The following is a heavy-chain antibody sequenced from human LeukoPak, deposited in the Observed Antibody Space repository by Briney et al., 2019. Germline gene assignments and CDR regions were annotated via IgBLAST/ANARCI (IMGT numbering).Heavy chain of an antibody. D-gene: IGHD1-26*01. CDR2: ISYSGST. J-gene: IGHJ4*02. V-gene: IGHV4-34*01. CDR1: GGSFSGFY. CDR3: ARWEGGSYYDFDY. Sequence: SETLSLTCAVYGGSFSGFYWSWVRQPPGKGLEWVGEISYSGSTNYNPSLKRRVTISVDTSKCQFSLKLSSATAADTAVYYCARWEGGSYYDFDYWGQGTLVTVSS.